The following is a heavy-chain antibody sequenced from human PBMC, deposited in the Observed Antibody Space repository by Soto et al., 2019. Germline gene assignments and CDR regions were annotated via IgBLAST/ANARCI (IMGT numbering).Heavy chain of an antibody. CDR1: GGSISGSYYY. Sequence: PSETLSLTCAVSGGSISGSYYYWGWLRQSPGRGPEWIGSVFYTGFTSYNPSLESRVSVSVDTSKSQFPLKVSAVTAADTAVYYCASSQKGYNWNYFGHWGQGALVTVSS. J-gene: IGHJ4*02. V-gene: IGHV4-39*01. CDR3: ASSQKGYNWNYFGH. D-gene: IGHD1-20*01. CDR2: VFYTGFT.